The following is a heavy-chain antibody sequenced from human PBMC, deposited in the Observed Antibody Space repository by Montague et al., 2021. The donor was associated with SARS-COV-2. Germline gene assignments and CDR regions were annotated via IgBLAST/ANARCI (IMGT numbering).Heavy chain of an antibody. Sequence: SLRLFCAASGFTFSSYAMHWVRQAPGKGLEWVAVISYDGSNKYYXDSVKGRFTISRDNSKNTLYLQMNSLRAEDTAVYYCARTYSGSYYSHFDYWGQGTLVTVSS. CDR3: ARTYSGSYYSHFDY. V-gene: IGHV3-30-3*01. D-gene: IGHD1-26*01. J-gene: IGHJ4*02. CDR2: ISYDGSNK. CDR1: GFTFSSYA.